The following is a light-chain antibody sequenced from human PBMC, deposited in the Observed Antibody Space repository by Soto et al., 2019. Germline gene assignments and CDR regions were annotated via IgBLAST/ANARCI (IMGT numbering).Light chain of an antibody. J-gene: IGKJ1*01. CDR1: QSVGSN. CDR3: QKYNNWPPDRT. Sequence: EIVMTQSPTTLSVSPGERATLSCRASQSVGSNLAGYQQKPGQAPRLLIYGASTRATGIPARFSGSGSGTEFTLTISSLQSEDFAIYFCQKYNNWPPDRTFGQGTKVEIK. CDR2: GAS. V-gene: IGKV3-15*01.